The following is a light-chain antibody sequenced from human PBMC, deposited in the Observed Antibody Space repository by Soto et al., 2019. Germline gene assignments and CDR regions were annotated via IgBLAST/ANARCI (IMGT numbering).Light chain of an antibody. CDR3: QQYYNWPRT. J-gene: IGKJ1*01. V-gene: IGKV3-15*01. CDR2: SAS. Sequence: EIVMTQSPATLSVSPGERATLSCRASQSVSSSLAWYQQKPGQAPRLLIFSASTRATGLPARFSGWGSGTEFTLTINSLQFEDFAVYYCQQYYNWPRTFGQGTKVDIK. CDR1: QSVSSS.